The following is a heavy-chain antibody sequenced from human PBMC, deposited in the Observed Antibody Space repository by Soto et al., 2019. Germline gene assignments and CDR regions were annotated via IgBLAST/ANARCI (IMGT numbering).Heavy chain of an antibody. Sequence: SVKVSCKASGGTFSSYAISWVRQAPGQGLEWMGGIIPIFGTANYAQKFQGRVTITADKSTSTAYMELSSLRSEDTAVYYCASVGSSIIPPEYFQHWGQGTLVTVSS. V-gene: IGHV1-69*06. D-gene: IGHD3-3*01. CDR2: IIPIFGTA. CDR3: ASVGSSIIPPEYFQH. CDR1: GGTFSSYA. J-gene: IGHJ1*01.